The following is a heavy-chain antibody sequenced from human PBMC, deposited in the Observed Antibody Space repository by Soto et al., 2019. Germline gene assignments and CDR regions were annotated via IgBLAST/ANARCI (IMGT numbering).Heavy chain of an antibody. Sequence: SETLSLTCAVSGVSISSGNWWTWVRQTPQRGLEYIGEIFHDGTANYYPSFERRVAISVDTSKNQFSLKLASVTAADTAIYFCARLVYDTRLNYMYFDFWGQGALVTVSS. J-gene: IGHJ4*02. V-gene: IGHV4-4*02. CDR1: GVSISSGNW. CDR2: IFHDGTA. D-gene: IGHD2-8*01. CDR3: ARLVYDTRLNYMYFDF.